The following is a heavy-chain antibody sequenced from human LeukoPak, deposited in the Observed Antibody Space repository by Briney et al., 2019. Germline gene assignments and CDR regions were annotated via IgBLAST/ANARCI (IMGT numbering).Heavy chain of an antibody. CDR3: ARGDYYAGGGSNWFDP. D-gene: IGHD1-26*01. J-gene: IGHJ5*02. V-gene: IGHV4-59*01. Sequence: NPSETLSLTCTVSGASITNYYWSWIRQPPGKGLEWIGYISNSGITNYNPSLESGVIISADTSRNQFSLKLTSMTAADTAVYYCARGDYYAGGGSNWFDPWGQGTLV. CDR1: GASITNYY. CDR2: ISNSGIT.